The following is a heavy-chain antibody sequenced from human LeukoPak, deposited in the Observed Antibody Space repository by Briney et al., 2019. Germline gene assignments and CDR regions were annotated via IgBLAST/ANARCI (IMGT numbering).Heavy chain of an antibody. D-gene: IGHD3-10*01. CDR2: ISSSSSYI. Sequence: PGGSLRLSCAASGFTFSGYSLNWVRQAPGKGLEWVSSISSSSSYIYYADSVKGRFTISRDNAKNSLYLQMNSLRAEGTAVYYCARDGYHYYGSGTYFGYYYMDVWGKGTTVTISS. CDR1: GFTFSGYS. J-gene: IGHJ6*03. V-gene: IGHV3-21*01. CDR3: ARDGYHYYGSGTYFGYYYMDV.